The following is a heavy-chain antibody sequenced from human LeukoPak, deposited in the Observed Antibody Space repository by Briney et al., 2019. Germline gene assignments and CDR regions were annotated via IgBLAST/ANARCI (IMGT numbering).Heavy chain of an antibody. CDR2: ISDSAYST. J-gene: IGHJ4*02. D-gene: IGHD6-13*01. CDR1: GFTFTSYA. V-gene: IGHV3-23*01. CDR3: VRGQATAWGLDY. Sequence: GGSLRLSCAGSGFTFTSYAMSWVRQAPGKGLEWVSAISDSAYSTFYADSVKGRFTISRDDSQNTLYLQMNSLRAEDTALYYCVRGQATAWGLDYWGQGTLVTVSS.